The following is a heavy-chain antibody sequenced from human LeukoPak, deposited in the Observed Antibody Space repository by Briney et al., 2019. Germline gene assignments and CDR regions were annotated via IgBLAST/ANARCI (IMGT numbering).Heavy chain of an antibody. D-gene: IGHD2-8*02. CDR1: GFTFSSYG. Sequence: GGSLRLSCAASGFTFSSYGMHWVRQAPGKGLEWVAFIRYDGSEKYYADSVKGRFTISRDNSKNTLDLQMNSLRTEDTAMYYCAKGSFLCTGSTCPQYYYYMDVWGKGATVTVSS. V-gene: IGHV3-30*02. CDR2: IRYDGSEK. J-gene: IGHJ6*03. CDR3: AKGSFLCTGSTCPQYYYYMDV.